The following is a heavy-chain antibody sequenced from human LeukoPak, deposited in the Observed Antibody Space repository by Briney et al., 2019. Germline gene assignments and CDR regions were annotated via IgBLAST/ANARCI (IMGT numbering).Heavy chain of an antibody. J-gene: IGHJ6*03. CDR3: ARVGLGHRLGYCSGGSCYSGDYYYYYMDV. V-gene: IGHV1-2*02. D-gene: IGHD2-15*01. CDR1: GDTFTGYY. Sequence: ASVKVSCKASGDTFTGYYMHWVRQAPGQGLEWRGWINPNSGGTNYAQKFQGRVTMTRDTSISTAYMELSRLRSDDTAVYYCARVGLGHRLGYCSGGSCYSGDYYYYYMDVWGKGTTVTVSS. CDR2: INPNSGGT.